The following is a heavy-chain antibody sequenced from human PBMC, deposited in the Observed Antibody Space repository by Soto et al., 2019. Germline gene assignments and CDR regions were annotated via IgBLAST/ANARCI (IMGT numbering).Heavy chain of an antibody. CDR1: GASISGFY. V-gene: IGHV4-4*07. CDR3: VRDGTKTLRDWFDP. J-gene: IGHJ5*02. Sequence: QVQLQESGPGLVKPSETLSLTCTVSGASISGFYWSWIRKSAGKGLGWIGRIYATVTTDYNPYLMCRVMMSVDTSKKQFSLKLRSVTAADTAVYYCVRDGTKTLRDWFDPWGQGISVTVSS. D-gene: IGHD1-1*01. CDR2: IYATVTT.